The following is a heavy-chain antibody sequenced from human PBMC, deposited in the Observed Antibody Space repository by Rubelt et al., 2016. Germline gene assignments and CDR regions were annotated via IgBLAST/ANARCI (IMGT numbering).Heavy chain of an antibody. CDR1: GGSISSTNYY. J-gene: IGHJ3*02. Sequence: QLQLQESGPGLVKPSETLSLICTVSGGSISSTNYYWGWIRQPPGKALEWIGSVYYSGSTNYNPSLKSRVTISVDTSKNQFSLKLGSGTAADTAGYYCAAYAVSISAFDIWGQGTMVTVSS. CDR2: VYYSGST. D-gene: IGHD3-16*01. CDR3: AAYAVSISAFDI. V-gene: IGHV4-61*05.